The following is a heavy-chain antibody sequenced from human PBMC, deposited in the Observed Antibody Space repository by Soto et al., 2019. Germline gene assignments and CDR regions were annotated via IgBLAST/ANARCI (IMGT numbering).Heavy chain of an antibody. Sequence: SETLSLTCTVSGGSISSDAYYWSWIRQAPGRGLEWIGYIHSSGSSYYNPSLKSRATMSIDTAGNQFSLKVSSVTVADTAVYYCARDLDGLHDDTSGPFPRPGWGQGTLVTVSS. CDR1: GGSISSDAYY. D-gene: IGHD3-22*01. CDR3: ARDLDGLHDDTSGPFPRPG. J-gene: IGHJ1*01. CDR2: IHSSGSS. V-gene: IGHV4-30-4*01.